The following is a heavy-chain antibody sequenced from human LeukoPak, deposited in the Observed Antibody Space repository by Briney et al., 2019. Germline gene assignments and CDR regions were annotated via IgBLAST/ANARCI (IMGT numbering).Heavy chain of an antibody. CDR1: GYAFTSYG. Sequence: GASVKVSCKASGYAFTSYGISWVRQAPGQGLEWMGWVSAYNGHTNYAQKLQGRVTMTTDTFTSTAYMELRSLRSDDTAVYYCARGPADSSGYYRVVDDAFDIWGQGTKVTVSS. CDR3: ARGPADSSGYYRVVDDAFDI. D-gene: IGHD3-22*01. V-gene: IGHV1-18*01. CDR2: VSAYNGHT. J-gene: IGHJ3*02.